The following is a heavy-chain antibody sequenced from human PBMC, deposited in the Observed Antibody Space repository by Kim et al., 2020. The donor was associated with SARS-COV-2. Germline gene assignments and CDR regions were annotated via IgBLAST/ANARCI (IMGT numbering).Heavy chain of an antibody. CDR2: IVVGSGNT. D-gene: IGHD1-26*01. J-gene: IGHJ6*02. CDR1: GFTFTSSA. CDR3: AAGWGQWELLSVASDV. Sequence: SVKVSCKASGFTFTSSAMQWVRQARGQRLEWIGWIVVGSGNTNYAQKFQERVTITRDMSTSTAYMELSSLRSEDTAVYYCAAGWGQWELLSVASDVWGQGTTVTVSS. V-gene: IGHV1-58*02.